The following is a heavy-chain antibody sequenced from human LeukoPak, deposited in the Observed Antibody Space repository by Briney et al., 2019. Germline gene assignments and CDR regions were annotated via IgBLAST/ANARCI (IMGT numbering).Heavy chain of an antibody. D-gene: IGHD1-26*01. V-gene: IGHV5-51*01. CDR3: ARRPYSGSPNWFDP. CDR1: GHRFTNHW. Sequence: GESLKISCEVSGHRFTNHWIGWVRQMPGKGLEWMGIINLGNSDTKYSPSFQGQVTISLDKSISTAYLQWRSLKASDTAMYYCARRPYSGSPNWFDPWGQGTLVTVSS. J-gene: IGHJ5*02. CDR2: INLGNSDT.